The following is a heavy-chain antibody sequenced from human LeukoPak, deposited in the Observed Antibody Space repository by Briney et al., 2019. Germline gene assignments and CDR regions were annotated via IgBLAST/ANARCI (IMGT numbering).Heavy chain of an antibody. CDR2: IIPIFGTA. CDR1: GGTFSSYA. V-gene: IGHV1-69*13. CDR3: ASPPPEISGVAAFDY. Sequence: SVKVSCKASGGTFSSYAISWVRQAPGQGLEWMGGIIPIFGTANYAQKFQGRVTITADESTSTAYMELSSLRSEDMAVYYCASPPPEISGVAAFDYWGQGTLVTVSS. J-gene: IGHJ4*02. D-gene: IGHD3-3*01.